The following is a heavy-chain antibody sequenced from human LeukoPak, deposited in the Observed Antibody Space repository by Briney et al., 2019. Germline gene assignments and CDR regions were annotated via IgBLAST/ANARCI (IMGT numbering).Heavy chain of an antibody. D-gene: IGHD3-22*01. CDR2: INPNSGGT. V-gene: IGHV1-2*02. Sequence: ASVKVSCKDSGYTFTGYYMHWVRQAPGQGLEWMGWINPNSGGTNYAQKFQGRVTMTRDTSISTAYMELSRLRSDDTAVYYCARDGVTMIVVVTPDYYMDVWGKGTTVTVSS. CDR3: ARDGVTMIVVVTPDYYMDV. CDR1: GYTFTGYY. J-gene: IGHJ6*03.